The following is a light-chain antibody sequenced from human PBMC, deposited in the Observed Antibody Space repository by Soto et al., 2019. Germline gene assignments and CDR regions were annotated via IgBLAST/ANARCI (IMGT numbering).Light chain of an antibody. J-gene: IGLJ2*01. CDR3: QSYDRSLRVV. Sequence: QSVLTQPPSVSGAPGQRVTISCTGGSSNIGAGYDVHWYQQLPGTVPKLLIFDNTNRPSGVPDRFSGSKSGASASLAIPGLQTEDEADYYCQSYDRSLRVVFGGGTKLTVL. CDR2: DNT. V-gene: IGLV1-40*01. CDR1: SSNIGAGYD.